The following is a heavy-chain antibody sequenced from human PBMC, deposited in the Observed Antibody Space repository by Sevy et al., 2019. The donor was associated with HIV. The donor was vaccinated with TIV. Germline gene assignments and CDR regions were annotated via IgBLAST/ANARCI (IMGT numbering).Heavy chain of an antibody. J-gene: IGHJ4*02. D-gene: IGHD2-2*01. CDR1: GFTFSSFA. CDR3: AILGVDCVNTNCYGMRSLSFDF. Sequence: GGSLRLSCAASGFTFSSFAMHWVRQAPGKGLEWVAVISYDGSSKYYPDSVKGRFTISRDNAKNTLYLQMNRLRPEDTAVYFCAILGVDCVNTNCYGMRSLSFDFWGQGTLVTISS. V-gene: IGHV3-30-3*01. CDR2: ISYDGSSK.